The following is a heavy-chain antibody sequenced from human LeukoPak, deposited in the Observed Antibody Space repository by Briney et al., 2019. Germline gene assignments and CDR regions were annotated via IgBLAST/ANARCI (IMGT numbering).Heavy chain of an antibody. CDR1: GFTFSTYG. CDR3: ARDLQAEAGFLSGHGCDY. CDR2: IWYDGSNK. Sequence: PGRSLRLSCAAHGFTFSTYGMHWVRQAPGKGLEWVAVIWYDGSNKYYADSVKGRFTVSRDNSENTVYLQMNRLRAEDTAVDCCARDLQAEAGFLSGHGCDYWGQGTLVSVSS. V-gene: IGHV3-33*01. D-gene: IGHD3-3*01. J-gene: IGHJ4*02.